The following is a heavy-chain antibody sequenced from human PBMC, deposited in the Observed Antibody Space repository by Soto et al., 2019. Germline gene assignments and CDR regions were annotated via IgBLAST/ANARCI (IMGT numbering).Heavy chain of an antibody. Sequence: EVQLVESGGGLVQPGGSLRLSCVASGFTFNSHTMNWVRQAPGKGLGWLSYISDSSSTIYYADSVKGRFTISRDNANNSLYLQMNSLRADDTAVYYCAREVGATGYWGQGTLVTVSS. CDR1: GFTFNSHT. CDR3: AREVGATGY. D-gene: IGHD1-1*01. CDR2: ISDSSSTI. J-gene: IGHJ4*02. V-gene: IGHV3-48*04.